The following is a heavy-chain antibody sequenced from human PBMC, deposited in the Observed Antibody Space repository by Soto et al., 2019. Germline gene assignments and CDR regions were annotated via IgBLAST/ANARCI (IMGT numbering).Heavy chain of an antibody. Sequence: SETLSLTCAVYGGSFSGYYWSWIRQPPGKGLEWIGEINHSGSTNYNPTVKSRVTISVDTSKNQLSLKLSCVTAADTAVYYCARDHRGIAAAGTSYYYGMDVWGQGTTVTVSS. CDR1: GGSFSGYY. CDR3: ARDHRGIAAAGTSYYYGMDV. J-gene: IGHJ6*02. V-gene: IGHV4-34*01. CDR2: INHSGST. D-gene: IGHD6-13*01.